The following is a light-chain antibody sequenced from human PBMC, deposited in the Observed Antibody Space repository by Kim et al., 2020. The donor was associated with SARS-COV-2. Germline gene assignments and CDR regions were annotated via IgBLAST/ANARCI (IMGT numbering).Light chain of an antibody. CDR3: QQSYGIPWT. CDR2: DAT. J-gene: IGKJ1*01. CDR1: QGLSNA. Sequence: DIQMTQSPSSLSPSVGDTVTITCRASQGLSNALAWYQHKPGKAPKLLVYDATTLQSGVPSRFSGSGSGTEYTLTISSLQPEDLGTFYCQQSYGIPWTFGQGTKVDIK. V-gene: IGKV1-NL1*01.